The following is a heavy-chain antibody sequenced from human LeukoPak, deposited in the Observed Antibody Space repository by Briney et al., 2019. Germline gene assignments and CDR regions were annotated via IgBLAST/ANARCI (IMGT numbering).Heavy chain of an antibody. CDR3: ARASPIYYGSGSYFDY. CDR1: GYTFTSYY. CDR2: INPSGGST. Sequence: GASVKVSCKASGYTFTSYYMHWVRQAPGQGLEWMGIINPSGGSTSYAQKFQGRVTMTRDTSTSTVYMELSSLRSEDTAVYYCARASPIYYGSGSYFDYWGQGTLVTVSS. J-gene: IGHJ4*02. V-gene: IGHV1-46*01. D-gene: IGHD3-10*01.